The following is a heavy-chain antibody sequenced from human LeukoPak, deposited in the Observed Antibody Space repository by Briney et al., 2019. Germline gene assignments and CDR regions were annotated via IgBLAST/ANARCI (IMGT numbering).Heavy chain of an antibody. CDR1: GFTFSSYW. CDR3: ARSGYYYDSSGTPDY. Sequence: GGSLRLSCAASGFTFSSYWMSWVRQAPGKGLEWVANIKQDGSEKYYVDSVKGRFTISRDNAKNSLYLQMNSLRAGDTAVYYCARSGYYYDSSGTPDYWGQGTLVTVSS. V-gene: IGHV3-7*01. J-gene: IGHJ4*02. D-gene: IGHD3-22*01. CDR2: IKQDGSEK.